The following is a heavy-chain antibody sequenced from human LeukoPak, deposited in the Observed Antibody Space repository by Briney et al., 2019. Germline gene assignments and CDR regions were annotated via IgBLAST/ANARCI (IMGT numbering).Heavy chain of an antibody. V-gene: IGHV4-31*03. CDR3: ARHRNSGYHTYDMDV. CDR1: GGSISSGGYY. D-gene: IGHD5-12*01. Sequence: SETLSLTCTVSGGSISSGGYYWSWIRQHPGKGLEWIGYIYYSGSTYYNPSLKSRVTISVDTSKNQFSLKLSSVTAADTAVYYCARHRNSGYHTYDMDVWGQGTTVTVSS. CDR2: IYYSGST. J-gene: IGHJ6*02.